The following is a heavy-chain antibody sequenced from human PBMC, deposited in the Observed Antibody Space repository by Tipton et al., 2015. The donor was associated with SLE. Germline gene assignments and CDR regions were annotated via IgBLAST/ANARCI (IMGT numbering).Heavy chain of an antibody. D-gene: IGHD2-21*02. J-gene: IGHJ4*02. Sequence: TLSLTCAVYGGSFSGYHWTWIRPPPGQGLEWIGEIADTGSPNYNPSLKSRVTISVDTSKNQFSLKLSSVTAADTAVYYCARLGVVVTAIDYWGQGTLVTVSS. CDR3: ARLGVVVTAIDY. V-gene: IGHV4-34*01. CDR2: IADTGSP. CDR1: GGSFSGYH.